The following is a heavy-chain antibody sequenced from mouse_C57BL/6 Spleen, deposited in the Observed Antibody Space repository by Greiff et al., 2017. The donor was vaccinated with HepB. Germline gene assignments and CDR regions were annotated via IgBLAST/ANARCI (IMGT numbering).Heavy chain of an antibody. V-gene: IGHV2-6*02. CDR2: IWSDGST. CDR3: ARHHYYASRGSMDY. Sequence: QVQLKESGPGLVAPSQSLSITCTVSGFSLTSYGVHWVRQPPGKGLEWLVVIWSDGSTTYNSALKSRLSISKDNTKSQVVLKMNSLQTDDTDMYYFARHHYYASRGSMDYWGQGTSVTVSS. CDR1: GFSLTSYG. D-gene: IGHD1-1*01. J-gene: IGHJ4*01.